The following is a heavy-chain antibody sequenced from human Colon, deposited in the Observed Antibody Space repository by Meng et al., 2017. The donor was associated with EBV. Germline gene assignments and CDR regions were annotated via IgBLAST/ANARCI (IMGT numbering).Heavy chain of an antibody. CDR2: VSHPGSA. D-gene: IGHD3-9*01. Sequence: QVRVKKVDAGLLKPSETLSLTCTVNGGSFSGYVWGWVRQTPGKGMEWIGEVSHPGSANYNPSLKSRVTISVDASEKQFSLRLTSVTAADSAVYYCARVPTTGYKDHWGQGTLVTVPS. J-gene: IGHJ4*02. CDR3: ARVPTTGYKDH. V-gene: IGHV4-34*01. CDR1: GGSFSGYV.